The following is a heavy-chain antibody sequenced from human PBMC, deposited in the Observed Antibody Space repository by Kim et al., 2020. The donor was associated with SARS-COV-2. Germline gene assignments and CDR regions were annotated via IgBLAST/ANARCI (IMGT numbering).Heavy chain of an antibody. D-gene: IGHD3-22*01. CDR1: GYTFTGYY. CDR3: ARDVGGYTHAFDI. V-gene: IGHV1-2*06. J-gene: IGHJ3*02. Sequence: ASVKVSCKASGYTFTGYYMHWVRQAPGQGLEWMGRINPNSGGTNYAQKFQGRVTMTRDTSISTAYMELSRLRSDDTAVYYCARDVGGYTHAFDIWGQGTMVTVSS. CDR2: INPNSGGT.